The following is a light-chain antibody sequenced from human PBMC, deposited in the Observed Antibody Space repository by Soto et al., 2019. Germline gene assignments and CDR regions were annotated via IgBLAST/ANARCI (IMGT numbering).Light chain of an antibody. J-gene: IGLJ1*01. CDR1: SSDVGGYNY. CDR3: SSYTTSNTRQIV. CDR2: DVS. V-gene: IGLV2-14*03. Sequence: QSVLTQPASVSGSPGQSITISCTGTSSDVGGYNYVSWYQHHPGKAPKLMIFDVSNRPSGVSNRFSGSKSGNTASLPISGLQPEDDADYYCSSYTTSNTRQIVFGTGTKVTVL.